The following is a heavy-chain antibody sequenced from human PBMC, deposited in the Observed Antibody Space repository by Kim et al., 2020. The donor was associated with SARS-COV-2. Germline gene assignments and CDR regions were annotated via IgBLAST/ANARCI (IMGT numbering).Heavy chain of an antibody. CDR1: GFTFNNFG. CDR3: AKANVFLWFGKFHDDAFDL. V-gene: IGHV3-30*18. CDR2: ISYEGSKK. Sequence: GGSLRLSCAASGFTFNNFGMHWVRQAPGKGLEWVAVISYEGSKKHYADSVNCRFTISRDSFKHTMSLQMSGLTAEDTAVYYCAKANVFLWFGKFHDDAFDLGGQGTLVTLSS. J-gene: IGHJ3*01. D-gene: IGHD3-10*01.